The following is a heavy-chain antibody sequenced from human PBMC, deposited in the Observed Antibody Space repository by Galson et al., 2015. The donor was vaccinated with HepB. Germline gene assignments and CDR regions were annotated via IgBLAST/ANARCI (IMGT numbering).Heavy chain of an antibody. CDR2: ISYDGSNK. J-gene: IGHJ3*02. V-gene: IGHV3-30-3*01. D-gene: IGHD2-15*01. CDR3: ARDVAYCSGDSCYSYACDI. CDR1: GFTFSSYA. Sequence: SLRLSCAASGFTFSSYAMHWVRQAPGKGLEWVAVISYDGSNKYYADSVKGRFTISRDNSKNTLYLQMNSLRAEDTAVYYCARDVAYCSGDSCYSYACDIWGQGTMVTVSS.